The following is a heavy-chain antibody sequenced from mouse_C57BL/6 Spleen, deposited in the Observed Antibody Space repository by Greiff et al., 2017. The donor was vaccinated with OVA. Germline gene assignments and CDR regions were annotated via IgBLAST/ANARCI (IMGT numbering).Heavy chain of an antibody. CDR1: GYAFSSSW. J-gene: IGHJ2*01. CDR3: ARATMVTTGLDY. D-gene: IGHD2-2*01. V-gene: IGHV1-82*01. Sequence: QVQLQQSGPELVKPGASVKISCKASGYAFSSSWMNWVKQRPGKGLEWIGRIYPGDGDTNYNGKFKGKATLTADKSSSTAYMQLSSLTSEDSAVYFCARATMVTTGLDYWGQGTTLTVSS. CDR2: IYPGDGDT.